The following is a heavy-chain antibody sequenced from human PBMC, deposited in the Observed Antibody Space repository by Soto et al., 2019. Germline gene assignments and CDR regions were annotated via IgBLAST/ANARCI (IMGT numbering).Heavy chain of an antibody. Sequence: GGSLRLSCAASGFTFSSYAMSWVRQAPGKGLEWVSAISGSGGSTYYADSVKGRFTISRDNSKNTLYLQMNSLRAEDTAVYYCAKDHRGCSGGSCPPGPYYYYGMDVWGQGTTVTVSS. J-gene: IGHJ6*02. D-gene: IGHD2-15*01. CDR3: AKDHRGCSGGSCPPGPYYYYGMDV. V-gene: IGHV3-23*01. CDR1: GFTFSSYA. CDR2: ISGSGGST.